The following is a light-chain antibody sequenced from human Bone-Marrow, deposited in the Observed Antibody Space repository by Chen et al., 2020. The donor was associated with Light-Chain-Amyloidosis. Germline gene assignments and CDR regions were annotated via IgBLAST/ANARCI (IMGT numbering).Light chain of an antibody. V-gene: IGKV1-39*01. J-gene: IGKJ1*01. CDR1: QNIGSH. CDR3: LQSYSLPRT. Sequence: DIQMTQSPASLPASVGDRVTITCRASQNIGSHLNWYQQKPGKAPQILIYATTSLQSGVPSRFSGSESGTDFTLTITRLQHEDFATYYCLQSYSLPRTFGQGTRVEVK. CDR2: ATT.